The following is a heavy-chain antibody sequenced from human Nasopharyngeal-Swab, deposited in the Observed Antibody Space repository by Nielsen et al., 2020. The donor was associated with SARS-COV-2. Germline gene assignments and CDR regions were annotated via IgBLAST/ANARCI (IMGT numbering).Heavy chain of an antibody. D-gene: IGHD6-13*01. V-gene: IGHV3-21*01. CDR3: ARASSSWYF. J-gene: IGHJ4*02. CDR2: ISRNSDYI. Sequence: VRQAPGKGLEWVSSISRNSDYILYADSVKGRFTISRDNAKNSLYLQMNSLRDEDTAVYYCARASSSWYFGGQGTLVTVSS.